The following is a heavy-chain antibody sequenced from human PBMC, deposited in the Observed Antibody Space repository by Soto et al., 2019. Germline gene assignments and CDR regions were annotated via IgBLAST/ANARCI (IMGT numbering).Heavy chain of an antibody. Sequence: SETLSLTCTVSGGSISSYYWSWIRQPPGKGLEWIGYIYYSGSTNYNPSLKSRVTISVDTSKNQFSLKRSSVTAADTAVYYCARHWGYCSGGSCPFQHWGQGTLVTVSS. CDR3: ARHWGYCSGGSCPFQH. CDR2: IYYSGST. V-gene: IGHV4-59*08. D-gene: IGHD2-15*01. CDR1: GGSISSYY. J-gene: IGHJ1*01.